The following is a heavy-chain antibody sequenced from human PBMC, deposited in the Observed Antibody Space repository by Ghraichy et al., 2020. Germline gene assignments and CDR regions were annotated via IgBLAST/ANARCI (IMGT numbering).Heavy chain of an antibody. CDR1: GFTFSNAW. J-gene: IGHJ4*02. CDR2: LKSKPAGGTT. Sequence: GGSLRLSCAASGFTFSNAWMNWVRQAPGKGLEWVGRLKSKPAGGTTDYAAPVKGRFTISRDDSKNTLYLQMNSLKTEDTAVYYCTTCGGDCYYNYWGQGTLVTVSS. CDR3: TTCGGDCYYNY. V-gene: IGHV3-15*01. D-gene: IGHD2-21*02.